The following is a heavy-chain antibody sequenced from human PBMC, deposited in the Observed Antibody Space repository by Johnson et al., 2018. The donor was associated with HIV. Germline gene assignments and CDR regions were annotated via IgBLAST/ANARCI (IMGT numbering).Heavy chain of an antibody. Sequence: QVQLVESGGGVVQPGRSLRLSCAASGFTFSDYYMSWIRQAPGKGLEWVSYISSSGSTIYHAGSVKGRFTISRDNAKNSLYLQMNSLRAEDTAVYYCARPGIAVAAAPDDDAFDIWGQGTMVTVSS. D-gene: IGHD6-19*01. J-gene: IGHJ3*02. CDR1: GFTFSDYY. CDR3: ARPGIAVAAAPDDDAFDI. CDR2: ISSSGSTI. V-gene: IGHV3-11*04.